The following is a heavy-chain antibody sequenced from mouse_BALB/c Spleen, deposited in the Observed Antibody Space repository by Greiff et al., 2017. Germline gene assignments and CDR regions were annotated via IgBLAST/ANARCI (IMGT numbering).Heavy chain of an antibody. J-gene: IGHJ2*01. D-gene: IGHD2-3*01. Sequence: EVQGVESGGGLVQPGGSLRLSCATSGFTFTDYYMSWVRQPPGKALEWLGFIRNKANGYTTEYSASVKGRFTISRDNSQSILYLQMNTLRAEDSATYYCARVYDGYDYWGQGTTLTVSS. CDR1: GFTFTDYY. CDR2: IRNKANGYTT. CDR3: ARVYDGYDY. V-gene: IGHV7-3*02.